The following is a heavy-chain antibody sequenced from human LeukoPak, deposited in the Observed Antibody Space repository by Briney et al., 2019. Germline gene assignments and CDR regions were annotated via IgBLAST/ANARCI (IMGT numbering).Heavy chain of an antibody. CDR1: GFAVSSNY. J-gene: IGHJ6*03. Sequence: GGSLRLSCAASGFAVSSNYMSWVRQAPGKGLECVSVTHSVGTTYYADSVRGRFTISRDHSKNTLYLQMNSLRTEDTAVNYCTRDVIPYYYMDVWGKGTTVTVSS. D-gene: IGHD2-21*01. V-gene: IGHV3-66*02. CDR3: TRDVIPYYYMDV. CDR2: THSVGTT.